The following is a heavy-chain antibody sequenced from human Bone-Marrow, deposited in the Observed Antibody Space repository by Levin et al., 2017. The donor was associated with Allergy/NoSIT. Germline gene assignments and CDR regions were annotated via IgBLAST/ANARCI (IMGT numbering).Heavy chain of an antibody. Sequence: GGSLRLSCAASGFTFSGYVMHWVRQAPGKGLEWVALISDDGVSEYYADSVKGRFTISRDNSKNTRYLQMTSLRAEDTAVYYCARDLQYGDYDGDYYYYCGLDVWGQGTTVTVSS. V-gene: IGHV3-30-3*01. CDR2: ISDDGVSE. CDR3: ARDLQYGDYDGDYYYYCGLDV. J-gene: IGHJ6*02. D-gene: IGHD4-17*01. CDR1: GFTFSGYV.